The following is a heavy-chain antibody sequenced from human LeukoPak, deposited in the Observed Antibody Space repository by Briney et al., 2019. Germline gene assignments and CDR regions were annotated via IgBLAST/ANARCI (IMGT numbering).Heavy chain of an antibody. CDR3: ARGRVNYGS. Sequence: ASVKVSCKASGYTFNIYDVNWVRQATGQGLEWMGWMNPYTGNTGYAQKFQGRVTMTRNTSITTAYMELSSLRSEDTAVYYCARGRVNYGSWGQGTLVTISS. D-gene: IGHD4-11*01. CDR1: GYTFNIYD. V-gene: IGHV1-8*01. J-gene: IGHJ4*02. CDR2: MNPYTGNT.